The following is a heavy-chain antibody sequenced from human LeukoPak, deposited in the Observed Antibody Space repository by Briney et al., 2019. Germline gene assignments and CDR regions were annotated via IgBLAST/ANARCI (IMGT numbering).Heavy chain of an antibody. CDR3: AKDNGGSSSSPSLP. D-gene: IGHD6-6*01. Sequence: PGRSLRLSCAASGFTFSSYGMHWVRQAPGKGLEWVAVIWYDGSNKYYADSVKGRFTISRDNSKNTLYLQMNSLRAEDTAVYYCAKDNGGSSSSPSLPWGQGTLVTVSS. CDR2: IWYDGSNK. J-gene: IGHJ5*02. CDR1: GFTFSSYG. V-gene: IGHV3-33*06.